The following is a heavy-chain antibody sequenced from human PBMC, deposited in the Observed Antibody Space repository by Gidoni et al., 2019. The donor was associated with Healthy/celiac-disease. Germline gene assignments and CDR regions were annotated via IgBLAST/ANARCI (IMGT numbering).Heavy chain of an antibody. V-gene: IGHV3-15*01. J-gene: IGHJ1*01. D-gene: IGHD2-15*01. CDR1: GFTFSNAW. CDR2: IKSKNDGGTT. Sequence: EVQLVESGGGLVKPGGSLSLSCAASGFTFSNAWMSWGRQAPGKGLEWVGRIKSKNDGGTTDYAAPVKGRFTISRDDSKNTLYLQMNSLKTEDTAVYYCTTEGIVVVVAATLSEYFQHWGQGTLVTVSS. CDR3: TTEGIVVVVAATLSEYFQH.